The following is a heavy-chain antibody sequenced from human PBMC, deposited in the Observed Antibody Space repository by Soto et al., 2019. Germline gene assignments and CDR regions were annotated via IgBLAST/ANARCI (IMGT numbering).Heavy chain of an antibody. J-gene: IGHJ4*02. V-gene: IGHV3-7*01. CDR2: IKQDGSEK. Sequence: ASVKVSCAASGFTFSSYWMSWVRQAPGKGLEWVANIKQDGSEKYYVDSVKGRFTISRDNAKNSLYLQMNSLRAEDTAVYYCERDRAVVVTAGYFDYWGQGTLVTVSS. CDR3: ERDRAVVVTAGYFDY. D-gene: IGHD2-21*02. CDR1: GFTFSSYW.